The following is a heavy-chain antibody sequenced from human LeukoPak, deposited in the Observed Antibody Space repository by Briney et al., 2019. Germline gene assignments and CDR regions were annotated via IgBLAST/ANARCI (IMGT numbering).Heavy chain of an antibody. Sequence: GASVKVSCKASGGTFSSYAISWVRQAPGQGLEWMGGITPIFGTANYAQKFQGRVTITADKSTSTAYMELSSLRSEDTAVYYCARRDGYNFVAFDIWGQGTMVTVSS. CDR1: GGTFSSYA. CDR3: ARRDGYNFVAFDI. CDR2: ITPIFGTA. V-gene: IGHV1-69*06. D-gene: IGHD5-24*01. J-gene: IGHJ3*02.